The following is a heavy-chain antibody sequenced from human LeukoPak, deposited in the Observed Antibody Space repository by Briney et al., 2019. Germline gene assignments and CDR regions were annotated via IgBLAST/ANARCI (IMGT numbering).Heavy chain of an antibody. CDR2: ITSSSTYI. Sequence: PGGSLRLSCAASGFTFSSYGMHWVRQAPGKGLEWVSFITSSSTYIYYADSVKGRFTMSRDNANNSLYLQMNSLRAEDTAVYYCAELGITMIGGVWGKGTTVTISS. J-gene: IGHJ6*04. CDR3: AELGITMIGGV. D-gene: IGHD3-10*02. V-gene: IGHV3-21*01. CDR1: GFTFSSYG.